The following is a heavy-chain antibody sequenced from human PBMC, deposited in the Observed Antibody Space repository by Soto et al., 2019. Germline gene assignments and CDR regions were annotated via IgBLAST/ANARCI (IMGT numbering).Heavy chain of an antibody. Sequence: QLQLQESGPGLVKPSETLSLTCTVSGGSISSSSYYWGWIRQPPGKGLEWIGTIYYSVSTYYNPSLQSRVTISVDTSKNQFSLKLSSVTAADTAVYYCARLYGSSLFDYWGQGTLVTFSS. CDR2: IYYSVST. D-gene: IGHD6-6*01. J-gene: IGHJ4*02. V-gene: IGHV4-39*01. CDR1: GGSISSSSYY. CDR3: ARLYGSSLFDY.